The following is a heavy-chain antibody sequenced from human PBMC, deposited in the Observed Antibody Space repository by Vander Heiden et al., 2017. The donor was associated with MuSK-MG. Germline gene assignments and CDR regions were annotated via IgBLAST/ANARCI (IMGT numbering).Heavy chain of an antibody. Sequence: EVLLVESGGGLVKPGGSLRLSCDGSGFTLSSYGMTWVRQAPGKGLEWVSSISIGSSYIYYADSVKGRFAISRDNAKNSLYLQMNSLRAEDTAVYFCARDVDGGSSTCPACNWFDPWGQGTLVTVSS. CDR1: GFTLSSYG. CDR2: ISIGSSYI. CDR3: ARDVDGGSSTCPACNWFDP. D-gene: IGHD3-16*01. J-gene: IGHJ5*02. V-gene: IGHV3-21*01.